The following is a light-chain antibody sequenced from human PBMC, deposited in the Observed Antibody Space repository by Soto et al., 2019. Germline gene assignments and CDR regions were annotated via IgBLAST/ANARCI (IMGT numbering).Light chain of an antibody. V-gene: IGLV2-14*01. Sequence: QSVLTQPASVSGSPGQSITISCTGTSNDVGGYNYVSWYQQHPGKAPQLIIYEVSNRPSGVSHRFSGSKSGDTASQTISGLQAEDGADYYCSSYTAFSTWVFGGGTKLTVL. CDR3: SSYTAFSTWV. J-gene: IGLJ3*02. CDR1: SNDVGGYNY. CDR2: EVS.